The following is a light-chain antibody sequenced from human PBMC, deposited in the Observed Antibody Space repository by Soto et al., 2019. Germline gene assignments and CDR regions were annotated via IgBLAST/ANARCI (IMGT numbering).Light chain of an antibody. CDR2: IGD. J-gene: IGLJ2*01. CDR1: TSNIGTFY. V-gene: IGLV1-47*02. CDR3: QSYDSSLSGSV. Sequence: QSVLTQPPSASSTPGQTVTISCSGSTSNIGTFYVYWYQHLPGAAPKLLIYIGDQRASGVSDRFSGSKSGTSASLAITGLQAEDEADYYCQSYDSSLSGSVFGGGTKLTVL.